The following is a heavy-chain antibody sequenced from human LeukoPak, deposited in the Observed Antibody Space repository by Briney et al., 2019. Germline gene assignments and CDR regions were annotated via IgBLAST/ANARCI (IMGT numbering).Heavy chain of an antibody. CDR1: DGSLSGYS. Sequence: SETLSLTCAVNDGSLSGYSWSWIRQSPGKGLEWIGEINHFGSTKDNPSLKSRVTLSVDTSKNQFSLKLNSVTAADTAVYYCARRGTTVGGFYENDQYYYYMDVWGKGTTVTVSS. CDR2: INHFGST. V-gene: IGHV4-34*01. D-gene: IGHD4-17*01. CDR3: ARRGTTVGGFYENDQYYYYMDV. J-gene: IGHJ6*03.